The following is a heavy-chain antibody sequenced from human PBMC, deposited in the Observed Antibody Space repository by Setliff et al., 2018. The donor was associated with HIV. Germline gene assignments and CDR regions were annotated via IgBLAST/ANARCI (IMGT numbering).Heavy chain of an antibody. CDR3: AREVKGDDFPFDN. CDR1: GYTFTGYY. CDR2: INPNDGGT. V-gene: IGHV1-2*02. D-gene: IGHD3-3*01. J-gene: IGHJ4*02. Sequence: ASVKVSCKASGYTFTGYYIHWIRQAPGRGLQWLGWINPNDGGTKVAQQFQGRVTITRDTSISTAFMHLSGLRSDDTAMYYCAREVKGDDFPFDNWGRGAQVTVSS.